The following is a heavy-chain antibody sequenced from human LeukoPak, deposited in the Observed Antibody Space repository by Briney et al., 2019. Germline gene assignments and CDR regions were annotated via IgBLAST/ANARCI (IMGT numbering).Heavy chain of an antibody. CDR3: ARDFSNCDYEEILDY. J-gene: IGHJ4*02. D-gene: IGHD4-17*01. CDR2: INQDGEAK. Sequence: PGGSLRLSCAASKFTFSNSRMTWVRDAPGKGLEWVATINQDGEAKHYVDSVKGRFTISRDNAKNSLYLQMNSLRAEDTAVYYCARDFSNCDYEEILDYGGQGTLVTVPS. CDR1: KFTFSNSR. V-gene: IGHV3-7*04.